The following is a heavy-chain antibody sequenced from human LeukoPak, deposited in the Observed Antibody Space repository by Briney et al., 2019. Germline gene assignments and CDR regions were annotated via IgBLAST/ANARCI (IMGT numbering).Heavy chain of an antibody. D-gene: IGHD2-2*02. CDR1: GGTFSSYA. CDR3: ASAEVPAAIPNWFDP. V-gene: IGHV1-69*13. Sequence: GASVKVSCKASGGTFSSYAISWVRQAPGQGLEWMGGIIPIFGTANYAQKFQGRVTITADESTSTAYMELSSLRTEDTAVYYCASAEVPAAIPNWFDPWGQGTLVTVSS. CDR2: IIPIFGTA. J-gene: IGHJ5*02.